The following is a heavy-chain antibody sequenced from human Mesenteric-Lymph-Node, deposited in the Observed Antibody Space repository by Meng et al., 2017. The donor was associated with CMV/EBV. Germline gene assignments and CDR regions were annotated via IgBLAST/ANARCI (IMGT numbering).Heavy chain of an antibody. CDR3: ARGRWTGGWFDP. CDR1: GDFITSYF. Sequence: SETLSLTCTVSGDFITSYFWTWIRQVPGKGLEWIGYVHGSRGTNYNPSFKSRVTISADTSENQLSLRLTSVTAADTAVYYCARGRWTGGWFDPWGQGILVTASS. V-gene: IGHV4-59*12. J-gene: IGHJ5*02. CDR2: VHGSRGT. D-gene: IGHD3/OR15-3a*01.